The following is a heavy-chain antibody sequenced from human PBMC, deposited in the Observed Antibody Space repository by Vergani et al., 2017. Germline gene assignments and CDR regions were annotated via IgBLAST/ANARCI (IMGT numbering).Heavy chain of an antibody. CDR1: GFSLSTSGMR. CDR3: ALSYFGQPDLYYMDV. J-gene: IGHJ6*03. Sequence: QVTLKESGPALVKPTQTLTLTCTFSGFSLSTSGMRVSWIRQPPGKALEWLARIDWDDDKFYSTSLKTRLTISKDTSKNQVVLTMTNMDPVDTATYYCALSYFGQPDLYYMDVWGKGTTVTVSS. CDR2: IDWDDDK. V-gene: IGHV2-70*04. D-gene: IGHD3-9*01.